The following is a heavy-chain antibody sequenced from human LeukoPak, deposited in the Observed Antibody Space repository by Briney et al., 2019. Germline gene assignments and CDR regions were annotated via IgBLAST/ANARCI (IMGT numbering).Heavy chain of an antibody. CDR1: AFIFSGHW. Sequence: GGSLRLSCEGSAFIFSGHWMNWVRQAPGKGLEWVAVISFDGNNKHYADSVKGRFTISRDNSKKTVHLEMNSLRTDDTAVYYCAKEMASPNTHFDFWGQGTLVTVSS. J-gene: IGHJ4*02. D-gene: IGHD5-24*01. V-gene: IGHV3-30*18. CDR2: ISFDGNNK. CDR3: AKEMASPNTHFDF.